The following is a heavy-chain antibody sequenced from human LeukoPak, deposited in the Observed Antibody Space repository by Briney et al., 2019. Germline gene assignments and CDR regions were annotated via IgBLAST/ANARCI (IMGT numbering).Heavy chain of an antibody. D-gene: IGHD3-9*01. CDR2: ISAYNGNT. CDR1: GYTFTSYG. J-gene: IGHJ5*02. V-gene: IGHV1-18*01. Sequence: ASVNVSCKASGYTFTSYGISWVRQAPGQGLEWMGWISAYNGNTNYAQKLQGRVTMTTDTSTSTAYMELRSLRSDDTAVYYCARDRVDILTGYFEKDWFDPWGQGTLVTVSS. CDR3: ARDRVDILTGYFEKDWFDP.